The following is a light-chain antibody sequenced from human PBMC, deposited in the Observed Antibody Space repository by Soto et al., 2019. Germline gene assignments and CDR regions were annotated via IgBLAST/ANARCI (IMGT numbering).Light chain of an antibody. V-gene: IGLV2-23*02. CDR1: ISDVGSFVP. Sequence: QAVVTQPASVSGSLGQSITISCSGSISDVGSFVPVSWYQQHPGKAPRLIVYEVSKRPSGVSNRFSGSKSGNTASLTISGLQADDEADYYCCSYAGSSTSRVFGGGTKLTVL. CDR2: EVS. J-gene: IGLJ3*02. CDR3: CSYAGSSTSRV.